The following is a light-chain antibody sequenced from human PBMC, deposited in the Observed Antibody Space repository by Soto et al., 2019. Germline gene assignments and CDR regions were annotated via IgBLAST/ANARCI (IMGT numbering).Light chain of an antibody. Sequence: EIVLTQSPATLSLSPGERATLSCRASQTISSYLLWYQQKPGQAPRLLIYDASNGATGIPARFSGSGSETDFTLTISSLEPEDFAVYYCQHRMNWPLTFGQGTKVDIK. CDR1: QTISSY. CDR2: DAS. CDR3: QHRMNWPLT. V-gene: IGKV3-11*01. J-gene: IGKJ1*01.